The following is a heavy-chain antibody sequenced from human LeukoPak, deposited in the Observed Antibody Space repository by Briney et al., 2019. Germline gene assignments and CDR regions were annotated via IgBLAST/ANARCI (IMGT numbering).Heavy chain of an antibody. Sequence: GGSLRLSCAASGFTFDDYGMSWVRQAPGKGLEWVSGINWNGGSTGYADSVKGRFTISRDNAKNSLYLQMNSLRAEDTAVYYCARALGDYDTFDYWGQGTLVTVSS. V-gene: IGHV3-20*04. CDR3: ARALGDYDTFDY. J-gene: IGHJ4*02. CDR2: INWNGGST. D-gene: IGHD4-17*01. CDR1: GFTFDDYG.